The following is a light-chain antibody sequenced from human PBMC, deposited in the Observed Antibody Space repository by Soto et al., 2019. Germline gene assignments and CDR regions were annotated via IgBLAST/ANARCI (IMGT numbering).Light chain of an antibody. CDR1: QGIRND. CDR3: QQYSTYTPRT. CDR2: KAS. Sequence: DIQMTQSPSSLSASVGDRVTITCRASQGIRNDLGWYQQKPGKAPKILIYKASSLESGVPSRFSGSGSGTEFTLTISSLQPDDFATYYCQQYSTYTPRTFGQGTKVDI. V-gene: IGKV1-5*03. J-gene: IGKJ1*01.